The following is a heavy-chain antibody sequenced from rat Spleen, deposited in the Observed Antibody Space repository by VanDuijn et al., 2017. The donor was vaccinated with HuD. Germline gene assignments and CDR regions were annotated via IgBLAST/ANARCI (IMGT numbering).Heavy chain of an antibody. CDR1: GFTFNNYW. J-gene: IGHJ1*01. CDR3: TRKYTTDYYWYFDF. D-gene: IGHD1-6*01. CDR2: ITNASGRT. Sequence: EVQLVESGGGLVQPGGSLKLSCVASGFTFNNYWMTWIRQAPGKGLEWVASITNASGRTYYPDSVKGRFTISRDNAESTLYLQMNSLRSEDTATYYCTRKYTTDYYWYFDFWGPGTMVTVSS. V-gene: IGHV5-31*01.